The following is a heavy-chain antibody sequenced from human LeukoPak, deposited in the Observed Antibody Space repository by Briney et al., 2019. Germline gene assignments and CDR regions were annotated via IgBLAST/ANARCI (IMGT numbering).Heavy chain of an antibody. D-gene: IGHD6-19*01. CDR1: GFTFSKYW. CDR2: INTDGTVT. V-gene: IGHV3-74*01. J-gene: IGHJ4*02. CDR3: ATKQWLAPPPDS. Sequence: GGSLRLSCPASGFTFSKYWRLWFGQAPGKELESVSRINTDGTVTTYADSVKGRFTVSRDNADNTMFLQMNSVRDEDTAVYYCATKQWLAPPPDSWGQGTPVTVSS.